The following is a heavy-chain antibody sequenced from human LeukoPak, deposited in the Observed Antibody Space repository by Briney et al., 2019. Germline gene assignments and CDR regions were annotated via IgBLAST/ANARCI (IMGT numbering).Heavy chain of an antibody. CDR1: GGSISNYY. Sequence: SETLSLTCTVSGGSISNYYWSWIRQPPGKGLEWIGHIYYSGATKYNPSLKSRITISVDTSKNQFSLKLSSVTAADTAVYYCARKGYSSPNWFDPWGQGTLVTVSS. CDR3: ARKGYSSPNWFDP. V-gene: IGHV4-59*12. CDR2: IYYSGAT. D-gene: IGHD6-13*01. J-gene: IGHJ5*02.